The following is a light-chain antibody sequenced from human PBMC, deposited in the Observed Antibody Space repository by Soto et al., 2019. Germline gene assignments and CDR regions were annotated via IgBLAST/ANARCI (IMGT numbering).Light chain of an antibody. CDR2: GAS. Sequence: EIVMTQSPATLSVSPGERATLSCRASQSVSSNLALYQQKPGQAPRLLIYGASTRATGIPARFSGSGSGTEFTLTISSLQSEDFVVYYCQQYNNWPMTFGQGTKVEIK. J-gene: IGKJ1*01. V-gene: IGKV3-15*01. CDR1: QSVSSN. CDR3: QQYNNWPMT.